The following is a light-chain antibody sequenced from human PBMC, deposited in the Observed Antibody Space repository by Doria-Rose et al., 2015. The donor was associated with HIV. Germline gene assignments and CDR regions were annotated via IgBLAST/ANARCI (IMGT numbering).Light chain of an antibody. J-gene: IGKJ1*01. CDR2: DGS. Sequence: TQSPGTLSLSPGERATLSCRASQSFSSTNLAWYQQKPGQAPSLLIYDGSTRATGISDRFSASASGTDFTLTINRLEPEDFALYYCHQYGTSWTFGQGTKVEI. V-gene: IGKV3-20*01. CDR3: HQYGTSWT. CDR1: QSFSSTN.